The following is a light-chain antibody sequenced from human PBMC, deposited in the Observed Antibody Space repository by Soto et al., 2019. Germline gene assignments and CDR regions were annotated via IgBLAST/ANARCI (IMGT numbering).Light chain of an antibody. CDR1: SSEVGAYIY. V-gene: IGLV2-14*03. Sequence: QSVLTQPASVSGSPGQSITISCGGTSSEVGAYIYVSWYQQFPGKAPKLILYEVNNRPSGVSNRFSGSKSDTTASLTISGLQPEDEADYYCSAYSDIDTKVFGTGTKSPS. CDR2: EVN. J-gene: IGLJ1*01. CDR3: SAYSDIDTKV.